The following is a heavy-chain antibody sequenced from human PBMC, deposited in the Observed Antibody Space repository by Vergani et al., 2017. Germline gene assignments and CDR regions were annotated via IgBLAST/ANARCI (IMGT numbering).Heavy chain of an antibody. J-gene: IGHJ6*02. Sequence: QVQLVQSGAEVKTPGASVKVSCKASGYTFTSYDINWVRQATGQGLEWMGWMNPNSGNTGYAQKFQGRVTMTRNTSISTAYMELSSLRSEDTAVYYCARGWQQLVRTSGYYGMDVWGQGTMVTVSS. CDR2: MNPNSGNT. CDR1: GYTFTSYD. D-gene: IGHD6-6*01. V-gene: IGHV1-8*01. CDR3: ARGWQQLVRTSGYYGMDV.